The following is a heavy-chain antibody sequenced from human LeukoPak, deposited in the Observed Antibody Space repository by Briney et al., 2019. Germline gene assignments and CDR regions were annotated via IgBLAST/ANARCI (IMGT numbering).Heavy chain of an antibody. D-gene: IGHD1-26*01. CDR2: ITSSSSYI. J-gene: IGHJ4*02. V-gene: IGHV3-21*04. CDR1: GFTFSSYS. Sequence: GGSLRLSCAASGFTFSSYSMNWVRQAPGKGLEWVSSITSSSSYIYYADSVKGRFTISRDNAKNSLYLQMNSLRAEDMALYYCAKGSRIVGATQLDYWGQGTLVTVSS. CDR3: AKGSRIVGATQLDY.